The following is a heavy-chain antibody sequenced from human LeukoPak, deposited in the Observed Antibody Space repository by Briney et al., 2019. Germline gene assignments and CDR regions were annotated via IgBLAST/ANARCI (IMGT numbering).Heavy chain of an antibody. CDR3: AGRLWRRDGYNLSAFDI. CDR1: GGSISSYY. D-gene: IGHD5-24*01. CDR2: IYYSGST. Sequence: KASETLSLTCTVSGGSISSYYWSWIRQPPGKGLEWIGYIYYSGSTNYNPSLKSRVTISVDTSKNQFSLKLSSVTAADTAVYYCAGRLWRRDGYNLSAFDIWGQGTMVTVSS. J-gene: IGHJ3*02. V-gene: IGHV4-59*01.